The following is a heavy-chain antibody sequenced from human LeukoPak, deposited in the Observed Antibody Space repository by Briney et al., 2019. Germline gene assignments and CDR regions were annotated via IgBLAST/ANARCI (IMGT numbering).Heavy chain of an antibody. CDR3: ARGLVPATTSKYYYYYYMDV. D-gene: IGHD1-1*01. V-gene: IGHV1-69*05. CDR1: GGTFSSYA. Sequence: SVKVSCKASGGTFSSYAIIWVRQAPGQGLEWMGGIIPIFGTANYAQKFQGRVTITTDESTSTAYMELSSLRSEDTAVYYCARGLVPATTSKYYYYYYMDVWGKGTTVTVSS. J-gene: IGHJ6*03. CDR2: IIPIFGTA.